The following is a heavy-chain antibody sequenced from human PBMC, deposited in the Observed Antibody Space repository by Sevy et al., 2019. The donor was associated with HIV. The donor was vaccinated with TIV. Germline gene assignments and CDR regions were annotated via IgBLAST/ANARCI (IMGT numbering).Heavy chain of an antibody. CDR2: IRNDPDGGTT. CDR3: STDIVVQSGYSSDFSTFNPGLTHNSGADV. D-gene: IGHD5-12*01. V-gene: IGHV3-15*01. J-gene: IGHJ6*02. CDR1: GFTFRNAW. Sequence: GGSLRLSCTASGFTFRNAWMTWVRQVPGKGLEWVGRIRNDPDGGTTDYAAPVGARFTISRDDSKNTTYLQMNSLKSEETAVYYCSTDIVVQSGYSSDFSTFNPGLTHNSGADVWGQGTTVTVSS.